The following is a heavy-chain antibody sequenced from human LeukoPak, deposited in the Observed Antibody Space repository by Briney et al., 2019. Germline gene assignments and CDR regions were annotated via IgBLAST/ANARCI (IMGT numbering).Heavy chain of an antibody. V-gene: IGHV3-7*01. CDR3: ARDIPRSGSYEFDS. CDR1: GFTFSSHW. J-gene: IGHJ4*02. Sequence: PGGSLRLSCAASGFTFSSHWMGWVRQAPGKGLEWVANIHEAGSDKSYVDSVKGRFTISRDNARNSLYLQMNGLRAEDTAVYCCARDIPRSGSYEFDSWGQGTLVTVSS. D-gene: IGHD1-26*01. CDR2: IHEAGSDK.